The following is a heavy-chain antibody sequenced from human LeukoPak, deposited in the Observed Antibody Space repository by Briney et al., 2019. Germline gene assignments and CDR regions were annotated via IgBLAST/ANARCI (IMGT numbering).Heavy chain of an antibody. J-gene: IGHJ5*02. CDR1: GYTFTGYY. D-gene: IGHD4-17*01. CDR3: ARGFYGDHGWFDP. Sequence: ASVKVSCKASGYTFTGYYLHWVRQAPGQGLEWMGWINPNSGGTNYAQKFQGRVTMTRDTSISTAYMELSSLRSEDTAVYYCARGFYGDHGWFDPWGQGTLVTVSS. CDR2: INPNSGGT. V-gene: IGHV1-2*02.